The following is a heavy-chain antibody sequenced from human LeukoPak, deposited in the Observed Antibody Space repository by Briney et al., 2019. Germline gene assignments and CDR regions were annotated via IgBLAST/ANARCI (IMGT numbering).Heavy chain of an antibody. CDR1: GYTLTELS. D-gene: IGHD1-26*01. CDR3: ATRSGSYLGAFDI. CDR2: FDLENGET. Sequence: ASVKVSCKVSGYTLTELSMHWVRQAPGKGLEWMGGFDLENGETIYAQKFQGRVTMTEDTSTDTAYMELSSLRSEDTAVYYCATRSGSYLGAFDIWGQGTMVTVSS. V-gene: IGHV1-24*01. J-gene: IGHJ3*02.